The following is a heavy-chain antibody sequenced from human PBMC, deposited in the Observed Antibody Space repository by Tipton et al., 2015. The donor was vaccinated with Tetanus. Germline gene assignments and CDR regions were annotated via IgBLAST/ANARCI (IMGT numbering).Heavy chain of an antibody. Sequence: TLSLTCAVYGGSFSAYYWSWIRQSPGKGLEWIGEISHSGSTTYSPSFKSRVTISVDTPKNQFSLKLTSLTVADTAVYYCARGGSYSYGPRGFDLWGRGTLVTVSS. CDR2: ISHSGST. J-gene: IGHJ2*01. V-gene: IGHV4-34*01. CDR1: GGSFSAYY. CDR3: ARGGSYSYGPRGFDL. D-gene: IGHD5-18*01.